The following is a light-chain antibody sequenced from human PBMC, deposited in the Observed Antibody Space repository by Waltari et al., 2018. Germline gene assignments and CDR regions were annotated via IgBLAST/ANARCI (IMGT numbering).Light chain of an antibody. CDR1: SSNIGSNY. CDR2: RNN. J-gene: IGLJ2*01. V-gene: IGLV1-47*01. CDR3: AAWDDSLRGPV. Sequence: QSVLTQPPSASGTPGQRVTISCSGSSSNIGSNYVYWYQQLPGTAPKLRIERNNQRPAGFPDRFSGSKSGTSASLAISGLRSEDESDYYCAAWDDSLRGPVFGGGTKLTVL.